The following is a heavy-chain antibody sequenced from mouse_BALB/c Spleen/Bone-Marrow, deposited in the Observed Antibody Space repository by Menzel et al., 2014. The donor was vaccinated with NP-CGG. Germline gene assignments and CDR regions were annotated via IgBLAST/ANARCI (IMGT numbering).Heavy chain of an antibody. CDR2: ISSGGSSI. Sequence: EVQGMESGGGLVQSGGSRKLSCAASGFTFSSFGMHWVRQAPEKGLEWVAYISSGGSSIYFADTMKGRLTISRDNPKNTLFLQLTSLRSEDTAIYCCARGGLRDYFAYWGQGTTLTVSS. D-gene: IGHD2-2*01. CDR1: GFTFSSFG. V-gene: IGHV5-17*02. J-gene: IGHJ2*01. CDR3: ARGGLRDYFAY.